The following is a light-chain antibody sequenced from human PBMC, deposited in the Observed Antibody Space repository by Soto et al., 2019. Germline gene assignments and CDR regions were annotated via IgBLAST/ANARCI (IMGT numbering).Light chain of an antibody. CDR2: AAS. CDR1: QSISSY. CDR3: QHYNTYPWT. Sequence: DIQMTQSPSSLSASVGERVTITCRASQSISSYLNWYQQKPGKAPKLLIYAASTLQSGVPSRFSGSGSGTDFTLTISCLQSEDFATYYCQHYNTYPWTFGQGTKVDIK. J-gene: IGKJ1*01. V-gene: IGKV1-39*01.